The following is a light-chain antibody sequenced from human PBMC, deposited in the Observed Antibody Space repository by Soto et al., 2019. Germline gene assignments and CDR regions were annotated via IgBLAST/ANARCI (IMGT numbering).Light chain of an antibody. V-gene: IGLV2-8*01. Sequence: QSALTQPPSASGSPGQSVTISCTGTSSDVGGYNYVSWYQQHPGKAPKLMISEVTKRPSGVPDRFTGSKSGNTDSLTGSGHQADDEADYFCSSYAGSNNLIFGGGTKLTVL. J-gene: IGLJ2*01. CDR3: SSYAGSNNLI. CDR2: EVT. CDR1: SSDVGGYNY.